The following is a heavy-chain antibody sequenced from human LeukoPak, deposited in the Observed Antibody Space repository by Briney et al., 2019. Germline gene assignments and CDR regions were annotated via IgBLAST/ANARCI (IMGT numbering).Heavy chain of an antibody. V-gene: IGHV1-2*02. D-gene: IGHD1-26*01. Sequence: GASVNVSCKASGYTFTGYYMHWVRQAPGQGLEWMGWINPNSGGTNYAQKFQGRVTMTRDTSISTAYMELSRLRSDDTAVYYCARINTDSGTYYDYWGQGTLVTASA. CDR3: ARINTDSGTYYDY. J-gene: IGHJ4*02. CDR2: INPNSGGT. CDR1: GYTFTGYY.